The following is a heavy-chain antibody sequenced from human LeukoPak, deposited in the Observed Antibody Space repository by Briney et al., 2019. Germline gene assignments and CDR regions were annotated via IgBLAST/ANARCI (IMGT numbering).Heavy chain of an antibody. J-gene: IGHJ4*02. D-gene: IGHD2-2*01. CDR2: IYTSGST. CDR1: GGSISSGSYY. CDR3: ARGGGASCYFDY. Sequence: SQTLSLTCTVSGGSISSGSYYWSWIRQPAGKGLEWIGRIYTSGSTNYNPSLKSRVTISVDTSKNQFSLKLSSVTAADTAVYYCARGGGASCYFDYWGQGTLVTVSS. V-gene: IGHV4-61*02.